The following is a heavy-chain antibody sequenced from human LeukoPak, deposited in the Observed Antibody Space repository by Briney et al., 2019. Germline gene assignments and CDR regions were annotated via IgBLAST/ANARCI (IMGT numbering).Heavy chain of an antibody. V-gene: IGHV3-53*01. D-gene: IGHD3-22*01. CDR3: ARYDYYDSSGYGKEGYWYFDL. Sequence: GGSLRLSCAASGFTVSNNYMSWVRQAPGKGLEWVSTIYSGGSTHYADSVKGRFTISRDNSKNTLYLQMNSLRAEDTAVYYCARYDYYDSSGYGKEGYWYFDLWGCGTLVTVSS. CDR2: IYSGGST. CDR1: GFTVSNNY. J-gene: IGHJ2*01.